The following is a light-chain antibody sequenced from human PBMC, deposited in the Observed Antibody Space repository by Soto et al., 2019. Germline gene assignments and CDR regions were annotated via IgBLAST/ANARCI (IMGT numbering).Light chain of an antibody. J-gene: IGLJ3*02. CDR3: LLYFGGFWV. Sequence: QTVVTQEPSLTVSPGGTVTLTCASSTEAVTSGHNSNWLQQKPGQAPRSLIFSTSDKYSWTPARFSGSLLGGVAALTLSGVQLEDEAEYYCLLYFGGFWVFGGGTKLTVL. V-gene: IGLV7-43*01. CDR2: STS. CDR1: TEAVTSGHN.